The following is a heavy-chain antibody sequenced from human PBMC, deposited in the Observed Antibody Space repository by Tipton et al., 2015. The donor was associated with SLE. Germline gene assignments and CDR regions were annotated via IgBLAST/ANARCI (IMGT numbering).Heavy chain of an antibody. CDR2: ISYSGST. D-gene: IGHD6-13*01. J-gene: IGHJ4*02. CDR1: GGSISSYY. CDR3: ARSRGSSWYPSY. V-gene: IGHV4-59*01. Sequence: TLSLTCTVSGGSISSYYWNWIRQPPGKGLEWIGYISYSGSTNYNPSLNSRVTISVDTSKNQFSLKLSSVTAADTAVYYCARSRGSSWYPSYWGQGTLVTVSS.